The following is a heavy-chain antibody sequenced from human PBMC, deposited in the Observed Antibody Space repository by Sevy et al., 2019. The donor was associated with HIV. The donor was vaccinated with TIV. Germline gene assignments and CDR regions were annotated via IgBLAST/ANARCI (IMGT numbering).Heavy chain of an antibody. CDR3: AHRRSGSSYFDY. CDR1: GFSLSSTGEG. Sequence: SGPTLVKPTQTLTLTCSFSGFSLSSTGEGVGWIRQPPGKALEWLALIYWDDDNRYSPSLRSRLITTKDTSKNQVVLTMSNVDPVDTATYYCAHRRSGSSYFDYWGQGTLVTVSS. D-gene: IGHD3-10*01. V-gene: IGHV2-5*02. CDR2: IYWDDDN. J-gene: IGHJ4*02.